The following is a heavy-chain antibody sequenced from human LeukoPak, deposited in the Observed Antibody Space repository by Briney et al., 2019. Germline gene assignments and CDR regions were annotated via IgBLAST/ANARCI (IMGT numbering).Heavy chain of an antibody. J-gene: IGHJ4*02. D-gene: IGHD3-10*01. Sequence: GGSLRLSCAASGFTFSSYGMHWVRQAPGKGLEWVAFIRYDGSNKYYADSVKGRFTISRDNSKNTLYLQMNSLRAEDTAVYYCARDRIWFGELFDYWGQGTLVTVSS. CDR1: GFTFSSYG. CDR2: IRYDGSNK. CDR3: ARDRIWFGELFDY. V-gene: IGHV3-30*02.